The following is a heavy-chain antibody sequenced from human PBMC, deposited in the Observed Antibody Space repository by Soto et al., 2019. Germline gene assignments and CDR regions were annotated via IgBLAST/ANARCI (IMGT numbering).Heavy chain of an antibody. D-gene: IGHD7-27*01. Sequence: GGSLRLSCAASGFTFSSYAMSWVRQAPGKGLEWVSDTSGSSSGIYYADSVKGRFTVSRDNSRNSLYLQMNSLRAEDTAVYYCARDLSWGSNWYYYMDVWGKGTTVTVSS. CDR1: GFTFSSYA. CDR2: TSGSSSGI. J-gene: IGHJ6*03. V-gene: IGHV3-23*01. CDR3: ARDLSWGSNWYYYMDV.